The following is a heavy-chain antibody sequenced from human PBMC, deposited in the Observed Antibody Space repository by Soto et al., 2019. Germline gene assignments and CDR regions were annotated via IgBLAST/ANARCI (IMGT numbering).Heavy chain of an antibody. CDR3: ASRPSERITIFGVVIEDY. V-gene: IGHV3-11*01. D-gene: IGHD3-3*01. Sequence: PGGSLRLSCAASGFTFSDYYMSWIRQAPGKGLEWVSYISSSGSTIYYADSVKGRFTISRDNAKNSLYLQMNSLRADDTAVYYCASRPSERITIFGVVIEDYWGQGTLVTVSS. J-gene: IGHJ4*02. CDR2: ISSSGSTI. CDR1: GFTFSDYY.